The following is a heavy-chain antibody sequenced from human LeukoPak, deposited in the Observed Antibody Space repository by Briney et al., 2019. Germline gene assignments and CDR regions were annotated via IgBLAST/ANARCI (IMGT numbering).Heavy chain of an antibody. D-gene: IGHD3-3*01. CDR1: GYSISSGYQ. CDR3: ARVPSDDDFWSGYLPYFDS. J-gene: IGHJ4*02. CDR2: INYSGST. Sequence: SETLSLTCSVSGYSISSGYQWGWIRQSPGKGLEWLGSINYSGSTYDNRSLKSRVTLSIDTSKNEFFMSVRAVTAADTAVYYCARVPSDDDFWSGYLPYFDSWGQGNLVTVSS. V-gene: IGHV4-38-2*02.